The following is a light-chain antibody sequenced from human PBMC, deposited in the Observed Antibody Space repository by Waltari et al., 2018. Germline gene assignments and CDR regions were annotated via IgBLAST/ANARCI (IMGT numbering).Light chain of an antibody. V-gene: IGKV1-5*03. CDR2: KAS. J-gene: IGKJ2*01. Sequence: DIQMTQSPSTLSASVGDRVTIPCRASQSIRRWLAWYQQKPGKAPKLLIYKASSLESGVPSRFSGHGSGTECTLANSNLQPDDFAIYYCQQYDRYPYTFGQGTKREIK. CDR1: QSIRRW. CDR3: QQYDRYPYT.